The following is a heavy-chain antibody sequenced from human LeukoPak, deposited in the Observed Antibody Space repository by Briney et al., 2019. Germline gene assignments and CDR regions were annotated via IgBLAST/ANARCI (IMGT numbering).Heavy chain of an antibody. D-gene: IGHD2-15*01. CDR2: ISAYNGNT. J-gene: IGHJ3*02. V-gene: IGHV1-18*01. CDR1: GYTFTSYG. CDR3: ARDRASVVAATDAFGI. Sequence: ASVKVSCKASGYTFTSYGISWVRQAPGQGLEWMGWISAYNGNTNYAQKLQGRVTMTTDTSTSTAYMELRSLRSDDTAVYYCARDRASVVAATDAFGIWGQGTMVTVSS.